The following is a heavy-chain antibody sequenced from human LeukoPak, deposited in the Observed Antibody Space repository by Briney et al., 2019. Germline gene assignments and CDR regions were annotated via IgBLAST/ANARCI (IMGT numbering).Heavy chain of an antibody. Sequence: SETLSLTCTVSGGSISNTNYYWAWIRQPPGRGLEWIGSIYYTGTTFDNPSLKSRVTISVDTSKNQFSLKLSSVTAADTAVYYCASKGCSSTSCYGVGDYYYYYMDVWGKGTTVTVSS. D-gene: IGHD2-2*01. CDR1: GGSISNTNYY. V-gene: IGHV4-39*07. J-gene: IGHJ6*03. CDR2: IYYTGTT. CDR3: ASKGCSSTSCYGVGDYYYYYMDV.